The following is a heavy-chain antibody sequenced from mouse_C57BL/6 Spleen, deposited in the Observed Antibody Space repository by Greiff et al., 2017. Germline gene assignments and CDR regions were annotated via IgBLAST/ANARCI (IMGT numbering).Heavy chain of an antibody. Sequence: DGGLVQPKGSLKLPCAASGFSFNTYAMNWVRQAPGKGLEWVARIRSISNNYATYYAESVKDRFTISRDDSDSMLHLQRNNLKTEDTDMYDCVRQAYGSSFDYWGQGTTLTVSS. V-gene: IGHV10-1*01. CDR2: IRSISNNYAT. CDR3: VRQAYGSSFDY. D-gene: IGHD1-1*01. J-gene: IGHJ2*01. CDR1: GFSFNTYA.